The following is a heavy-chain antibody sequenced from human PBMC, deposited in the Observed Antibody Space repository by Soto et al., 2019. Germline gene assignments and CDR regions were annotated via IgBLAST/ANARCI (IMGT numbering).Heavy chain of an antibody. D-gene: IGHD6-19*01. V-gene: IGHV3-11*01. CDR2: INTLGSAI. CDR1: GFTFSDYY. CDR3: ARRLQWQLRPLDS. J-gene: IGHJ4*02. Sequence: GGSLRLSCAGSGFTFSDYYMTWIRQAPGKGLEWVSYINTLGSAIYYADSVKGRFTISRDNVKNSLYLQMNSLRAEDTAVYYCARRLQWQLRPLDSWGRGTLVTVSS.